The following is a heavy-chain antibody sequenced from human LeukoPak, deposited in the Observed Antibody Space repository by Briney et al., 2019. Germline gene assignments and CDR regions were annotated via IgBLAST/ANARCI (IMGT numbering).Heavy chain of an antibody. D-gene: IGHD1-26*01. CDR1: GYTFTSNG. V-gene: IGHV1-18*01. J-gene: IGHJ3*02. CDR2: ISAYNGNT. Sequence: ASVKVSCKASGYTFTSNGISWVRQAPGQGLEWMGWISAYNGNTNYAQKLQGRVTMTTDTSTSTAYMELRSLRSDDTAVYYCARVRVRYSGSNDAFDIWGQGTMVTVSS. CDR3: ARVRVRYSGSNDAFDI.